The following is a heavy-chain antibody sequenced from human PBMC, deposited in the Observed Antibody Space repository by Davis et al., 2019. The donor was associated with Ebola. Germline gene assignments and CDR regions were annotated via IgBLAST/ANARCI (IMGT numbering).Heavy chain of an antibody. Sequence: SVKGRFTISRDNAKNSLYLQMNSLRAEDTAVYYCARGTLDTAMVNYGMDVWGQGTTVTVSS. J-gene: IGHJ6*02. D-gene: IGHD5-18*01. V-gene: IGHV3-21*01. CDR3: ARGTLDTAMVNYGMDV.